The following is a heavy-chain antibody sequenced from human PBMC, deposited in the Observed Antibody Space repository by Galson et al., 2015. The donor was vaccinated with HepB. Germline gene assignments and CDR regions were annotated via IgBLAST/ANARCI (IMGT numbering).Heavy chain of an antibody. CDR1: GFVFSSYA. CDR2: ISGSGGST. J-gene: IGHJ4*02. D-gene: IGHD3-22*01. CDR3: AKMGDLFYYDSRYSYFDY. Sequence: ALRLSCAAAGFVFSSYAMSWVRQAPGKGLEWVSAISGSGGSTYYADSVKGRFTISRDNSKNTLYLQMNSLRAEDTAVYYCAKMGDLFYYDSRYSYFDYWGQGTLVTVPS. V-gene: IGHV3-23*01.